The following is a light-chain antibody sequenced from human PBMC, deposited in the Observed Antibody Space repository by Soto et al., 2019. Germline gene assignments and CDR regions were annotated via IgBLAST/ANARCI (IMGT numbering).Light chain of an antibody. Sequence: DIPMTQSPSTLSGSGGDRVTITCRASQTISSWLAWYQQKPGKAPKLLIYKASTLKSGVPSRFSGSGSGTEFTLTISSLQPDDFATYYCLQDYDYPWTFGQGTKVDIK. CDR2: KAS. CDR3: LQDYDYPWT. V-gene: IGKV1-5*03. J-gene: IGKJ1*01. CDR1: QTISSW.